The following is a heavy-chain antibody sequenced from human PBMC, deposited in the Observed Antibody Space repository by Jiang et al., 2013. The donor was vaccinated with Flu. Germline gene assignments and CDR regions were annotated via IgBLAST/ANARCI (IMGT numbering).Heavy chain of an antibody. CDR3: ARSGGYCSSTSCYKPHQYYYYMDV. CDR1: GSISSSSYY. CDR2: IYYSGST. Sequence: GSISSSSYYWGWIRQPPGRGLEWIGSIYYSGSTYYNPSLKSRVTISVDTSKNQFSLKLSSVTAADTAVYYCARSGGYCSSTSCYKPHQYYYYMDVWGKGTTVTVSS. J-gene: IGHJ6*03. D-gene: IGHD2-2*02. V-gene: IGHV4-39*01.